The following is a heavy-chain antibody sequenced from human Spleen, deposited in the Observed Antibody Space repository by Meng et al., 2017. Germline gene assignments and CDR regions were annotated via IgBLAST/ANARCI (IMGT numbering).Heavy chain of an antibody. J-gene: IGHJ4*02. CDR2: INHRGNT. D-gene: IGHD4-11*01. Sequence: QVQLQQWGEGLLKPSDTLSLTCVVSGGSFSDYYWSWTRQPPGKGLEWIGEINHRGNTNYNSFLESRVTISVDTSQNSLSLKLSSVTAADSAVYYCARGPTTVAHDFDYWGQGTLVTVSS. V-gene: IGHV4-34*01. CDR3: ARGPTTVAHDFDY. CDR1: GGSFSDYY.